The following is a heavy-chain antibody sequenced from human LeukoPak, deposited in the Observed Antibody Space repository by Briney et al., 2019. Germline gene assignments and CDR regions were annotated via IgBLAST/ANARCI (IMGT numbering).Heavy chain of an antibody. J-gene: IGHJ4*02. CDR2: ISSSSSTI. D-gene: IGHD6-6*01. V-gene: IGHV3-48*01. Sequence: GGSLRLSCAASGFTFSSYSMNWVRQAPGKGLEWVSYISSSSSTIYYADSVKGRFTISRDNSKNTLYLQMNSLRAEDTAVYYCAKRGPIYSSSPGNYFDYWGQGTLVTVSS. CDR3: AKRGPIYSSSPGNYFDY. CDR1: GFTFSSYS.